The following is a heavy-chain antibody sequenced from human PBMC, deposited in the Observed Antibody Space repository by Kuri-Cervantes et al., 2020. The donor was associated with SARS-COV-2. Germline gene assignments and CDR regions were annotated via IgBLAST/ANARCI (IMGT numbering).Heavy chain of an antibody. CDR1: GGTISSSSYY. Sequence: GSLRLSCTVSGGTISSSSYYWGWIRQPPGKGLEWIGCIYYSGSTYYNPSLKSRVTISVDTSKNQFSLKLSSVTAADTAVYYCARVRPSTIFGVVIISAWFDPWGQGTLVTVSS. J-gene: IGHJ5*02. D-gene: IGHD3-3*01. CDR3: ARVRPSTIFGVVIISAWFDP. CDR2: IYYSGST. V-gene: IGHV4-39*01.